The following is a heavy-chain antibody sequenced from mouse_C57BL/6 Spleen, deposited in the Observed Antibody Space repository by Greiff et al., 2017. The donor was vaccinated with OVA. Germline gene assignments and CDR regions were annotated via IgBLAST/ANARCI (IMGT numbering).Heavy chain of an antibody. Sequence: EVKVVESGGGLVKPGGSLKLSCAASGFTFSDYGMHWVRQAPEKGLEWVAYISSGSSTIYYADTVKGRFTISRDNTKNTLFLQMTSVRSEDTAMYYCARRNYYYGFAYWGQGTLVTVSA. CDR3: ARRNYYYGFAY. CDR2: ISSGSSTI. CDR1: GFTFSDYG. D-gene: IGHD1-1*01. J-gene: IGHJ3*01. V-gene: IGHV5-17*01.